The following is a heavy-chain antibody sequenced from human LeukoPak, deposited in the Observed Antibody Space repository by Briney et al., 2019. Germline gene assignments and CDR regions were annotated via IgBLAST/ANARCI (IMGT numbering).Heavy chain of an antibody. V-gene: IGHV3-7*01. CDR1: GFTFSSYG. Sequence: GGSLRLSCAASGFTFSSYGMHWVRQAPGKGLEWVANIKQDGSEKYYVDSVKGRFTISRDNAKNSLYLQMNSLRAEDTAVYSCVRDGDTSGYTNWGQGTLVTVSS. CDR2: IKQDGSEK. J-gene: IGHJ4*02. D-gene: IGHD3-22*01. CDR3: VRDGDTSGYTN.